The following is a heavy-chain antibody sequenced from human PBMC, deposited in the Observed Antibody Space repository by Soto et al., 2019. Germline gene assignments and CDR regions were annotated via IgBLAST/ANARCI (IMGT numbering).Heavy chain of an antibody. D-gene: IGHD3-3*01. J-gene: IGHJ5*02. V-gene: IGHV3-21*01. CDR3: ARPAYYDFWSGWPFDP. CDR2: ISSSSSYI. Sequence: GGSLRLSCAASGFTFSSYSMNWVRQAPGKGLEWVSSISSSSSYIYYADSVKGRFTISRDNAKNSLYLQMNSLRAEDTAVYYCARPAYYDFWSGWPFDPWGQGTLVTVSS. CDR1: GFTFSSYS.